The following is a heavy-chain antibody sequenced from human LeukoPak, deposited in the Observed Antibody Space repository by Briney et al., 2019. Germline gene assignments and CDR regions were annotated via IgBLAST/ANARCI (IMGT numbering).Heavy chain of an antibody. CDR3: ARGDGSGSYNHYYYMDV. D-gene: IGHD3-10*01. Sequence: PADPLSLTCTVCGGPISRYYWSWIRHPAGKALEGIGRIYTSGSTNYSTSLKRPVTISVDTSKNQFYLKLSSVTAADTAVYYCARGDGSGSYNHYYYMDVWGKGTTVTISS. CDR1: GGPISRYY. J-gene: IGHJ6*03. CDR2: IYTSGST. V-gene: IGHV4-4*07.